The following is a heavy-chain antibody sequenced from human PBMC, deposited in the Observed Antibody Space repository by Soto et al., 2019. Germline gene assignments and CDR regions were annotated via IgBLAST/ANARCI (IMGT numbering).Heavy chain of an antibody. CDR2: ISYDGSNK. Sequence: GGSLRLSCAASGFTFSSYAMHWVRQAPGKGLEWVAVISYDGSNKYYADSVKGRFTISRDNSKNTLYLQMNSLRAEDTAVYYCARDSAAARPHFDYWGQGTLVTVS. CDR3: ARDSAAARPHFDY. D-gene: IGHD6-6*01. CDR1: GFTFSSYA. V-gene: IGHV3-30-3*01. J-gene: IGHJ4*02.